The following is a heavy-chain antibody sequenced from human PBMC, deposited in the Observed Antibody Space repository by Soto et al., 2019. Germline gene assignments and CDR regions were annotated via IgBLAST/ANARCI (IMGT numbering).Heavy chain of an antibody. CDR3: ARDKRSSWQSRPSYYYGMDV. J-gene: IGHJ6*02. Sequence: ASVKVSCKASGGTFSSYAISWVRQAPGQGLEWMGGIIPIFGTANYAQKFQGRVTITADKSTSTAYMELSSRRSEDTAVYYCARDKRSSWQSRPSYYYGMDVWGQGTTVTVSS. CDR1: GGTFSSYA. CDR2: IIPIFGTA. D-gene: IGHD5-12*01. V-gene: IGHV1-69*06.